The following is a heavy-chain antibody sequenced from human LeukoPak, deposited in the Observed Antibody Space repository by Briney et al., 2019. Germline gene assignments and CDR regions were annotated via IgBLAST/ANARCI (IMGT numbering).Heavy chain of an antibody. CDR1: GFTSSSYA. CDR3: ARGRYYGMDV. CDR2: MNNDGSGT. J-gene: IGHJ6*02. V-gene: IGHV3-74*01. Sequence: GGSLRLSCAASGFTSSSYALNWVRQAPGKGLVWVSGMNNDGSGTSYADSVKGRFTISRDNAKNTLSLQVNSLRAEDTAVYFCARGRYYGMDVWGQGTTVTVSS.